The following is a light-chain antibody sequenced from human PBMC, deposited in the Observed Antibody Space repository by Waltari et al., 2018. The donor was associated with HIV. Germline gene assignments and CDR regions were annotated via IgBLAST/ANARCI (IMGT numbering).Light chain of an antibody. Sequence: EIVLTQSPATLSLSPGERATLSCGASQSVRSLIAWDQQKPGQAPRLLIYDASNRATGIPARFSGSGSGTDFTLTISSLEPEDFAVYYCQQRSNWPLTFGGGTEVEIK. CDR1: QSVRSL. J-gene: IGKJ4*01. CDR3: QQRSNWPLT. V-gene: IGKV3-11*01. CDR2: DAS.